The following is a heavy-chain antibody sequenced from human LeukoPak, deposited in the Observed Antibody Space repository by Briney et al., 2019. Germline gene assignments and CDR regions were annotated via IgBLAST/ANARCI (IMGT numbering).Heavy chain of an antibody. CDR2: INHSGST. V-gene: IGHV4-34*01. D-gene: IGHD3-10*01. J-gene: IGHJ3*02. Sequence: SETLSLTCAVYGGSFSGYYWSWIRQPPGKGLEWIGEINHSGSTNYNPSLKSRVTISVDTSKNQFSLKLSSVTAADTAVYYCASLYGSGSYAFDIWGQGTMVTVSS. CDR3: ASLYGSGSYAFDI. CDR1: GGSFSGYY.